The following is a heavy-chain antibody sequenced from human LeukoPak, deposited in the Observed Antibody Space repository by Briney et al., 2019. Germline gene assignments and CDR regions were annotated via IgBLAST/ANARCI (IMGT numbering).Heavy chain of an antibody. CDR3: ARGYSSSWVLDY. CDR2: INHSGST. J-gene: IGHJ4*02. V-gene: IGHV4-34*01. D-gene: IGHD6-13*01. Sequence: SETLSLTCAVYGGSFSSYYWSWIRQPPGKGLEWIGEINHSGSTNYNPSLKSRVTISVDTSKNQFSLKLSSVTAADTAVYYCARGYSSSWVLDYWGQGTLVTVSS. CDR1: GGSFSSYY.